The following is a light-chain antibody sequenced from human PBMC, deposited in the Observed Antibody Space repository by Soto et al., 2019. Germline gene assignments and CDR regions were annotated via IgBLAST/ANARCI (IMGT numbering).Light chain of an antibody. Sequence: SVLTQSPGTLSLSPGERATLSCRASQSVSGSYLAWYQQKPGQAPRLLIYGASSRATGIPARFSGSGSGTEFTLTISSLQSEDFAVYYCQQYNNWWTFGQGTKVDIK. V-gene: IGKV3-15*01. CDR2: GAS. CDR1: QSVSGSY. J-gene: IGKJ1*01. CDR3: QQYNNWWT.